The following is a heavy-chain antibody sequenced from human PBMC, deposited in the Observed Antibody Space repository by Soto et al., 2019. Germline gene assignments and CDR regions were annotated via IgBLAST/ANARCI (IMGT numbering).Heavy chain of an antibody. CDR1: GFILSDCA. D-gene: IGHD7-27*01. CDR2: ISSSSSVI. Sequence: EVQLVESGGGLVQPGGSLRLSCATSGFILSDCAMNWVRQDPGKGLEWVSYISSSSSVIDYADSVKGRFTVSRDNDRNSLYLQMNSLRAEDTAVYYCARDLSWGSNWYYYMDVWGKGTTFTVSS. CDR3: ARDLSWGSNWYYYMDV. J-gene: IGHJ6*03. V-gene: IGHV3-48*01.